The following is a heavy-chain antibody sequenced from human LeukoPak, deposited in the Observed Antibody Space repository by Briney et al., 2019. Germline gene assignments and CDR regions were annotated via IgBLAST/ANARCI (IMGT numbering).Heavy chain of an antibody. D-gene: IGHD3-10*01. V-gene: IGHV3-21*01. CDR1: GFTFSSYS. J-gene: IGHJ3*02. Sequence: PGGSLRLSCAASGFTFSSYSMNSVRQAPGKGLEWVSSISSSSSYIYYADSVKGRFTISRDNSKNTLYLQMNSLRAEDTAVYYCARDPKYGSGSYYKWSGFDIWGQGTMVTVSS. CDR2: ISSSSSYI. CDR3: ARDPKYGSGSYYKWSGFDI.